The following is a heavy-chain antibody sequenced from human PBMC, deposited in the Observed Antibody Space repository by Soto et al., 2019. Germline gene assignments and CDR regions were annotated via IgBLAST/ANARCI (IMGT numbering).Heavy chain of an antibody. V-gene: IGHV3-7*01. CDR1: GFTFSSYW. CDR3: ARDLPDYGGNSAFDY. Sequence: PGGSLRLSCAASGFTFSSYWMSWVRQAPGKGLEWVANIKQDGSEKYYVNSVKGRFTISRDNGKNSVYLQMNSLRAEDTAVYYCARDLPDYGGNSAFDYWGQGTLVTVSS. CDR2: IKQDGSEK. D-gene: IGHD4-17*01. J-gene: IGHJ4*02.